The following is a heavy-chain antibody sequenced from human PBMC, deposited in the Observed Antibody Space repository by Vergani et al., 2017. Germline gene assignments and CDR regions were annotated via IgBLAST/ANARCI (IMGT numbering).Heavy chain of an antibody. CDR1: GFTFSSYS. CDR3: ARDEQWLVRGVAY. J-gene: IGHJ4*02. CDR2: ISSSSSYI. D-gene: IGHD6-19*01. V-gene: IGHV3-21*01. Sequence: EVQLVESGGGLVKPGGSLRLSCAASGFTFSSYSMNWVRQAPGKGLEWVSSISSSSSYIYYADSVKGRFTISRDNAKNSLYLQMNSLRAEDTAVYYCARDEQWLVRGVAYWGQGTLVTVSS.